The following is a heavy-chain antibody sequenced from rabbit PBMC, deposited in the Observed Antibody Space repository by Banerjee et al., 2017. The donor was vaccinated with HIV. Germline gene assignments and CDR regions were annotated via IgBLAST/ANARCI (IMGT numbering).Heavy chain of an antibody. V-gene: IGHV1S40*01. CDR2: IYAGSSGST. Sequence: QSCEESGGDLVKPGASLTLTCTASGFSFSSSYRICWVRQAPGKGLEWIACIYAGSSGSTYYASWAKGRFTISKTSSTTVTLQMTSLTAADTATYFCARADVTSSGCYWGLWGPGTLVTVS. D-gene: IGHD1-1*01. J-gene: IGHJ4*01. CDR1: GFSFSSSYR. CDR3: ARADVTSSGCYWGL.